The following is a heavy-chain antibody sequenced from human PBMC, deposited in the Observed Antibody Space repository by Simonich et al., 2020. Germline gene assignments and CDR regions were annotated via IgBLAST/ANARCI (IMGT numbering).Heavy chain of an antibody. V-gene: IGHV3-21*01. CDR1: GFTFSSYS. Sequence: EVQLVESGGGLVKPGGSLRLSCAASGFTFSSYSMNWGRQAPGEGLEGVASISSRSSYIYYADSVKGRFTISRDNAKNSLYLQMNSLRAEDTAVYYCAREQARGGAFDIWGQGTMVTVSS. CDR3: AREQARGGAFDI. CDR2: ISSRSSYI. D-gene: IGHD3-16*01. J-gene: IGHJ3*02.